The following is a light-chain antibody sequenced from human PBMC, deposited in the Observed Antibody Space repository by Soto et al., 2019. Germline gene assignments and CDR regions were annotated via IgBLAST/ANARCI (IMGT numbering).Light chain of an antibody. V-gene: IGKV3-20*01. CDR3: QQYSSSST. Sequence: EIVLTQSPGTLSLSPGERATLSCRASQSVTSNYLAWYQQKPGQAPRLLIFGASGRSTGVPDRFSGSGSGTDFTLTISRLEPEDFAVYYCQQYSSSSTFGQGTGLEIK. CDR2: GAS. CDR1: QSVTSNY. J-gene: IGKJ2*02.